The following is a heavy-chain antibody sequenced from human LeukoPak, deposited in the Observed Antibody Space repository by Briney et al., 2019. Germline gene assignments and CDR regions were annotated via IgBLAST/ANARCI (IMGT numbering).Heavy chain of an antibody. V-gene: IGHV1-2*02. CDR1: GGTFSSYG. D-gene: IGHD4-23*01. CDR2: INPNSGGT. Sequence: ASVKVSCKASGGTFSSYGMSWVRQAPGQGLEWMGWINPNSGGTYYAQKFQGRVTMTSDTSISTAYMELSRLRSDNTAVYYCARDLYGGTSATFDYWGQGTLVTVSS. J-gene: IGHJ4*02. CDR3: ARDLYGGTSATFDY.